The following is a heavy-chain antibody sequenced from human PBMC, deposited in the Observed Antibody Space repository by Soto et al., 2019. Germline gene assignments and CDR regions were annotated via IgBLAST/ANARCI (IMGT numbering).Heavy chain of an antibody. CDR1: GGSISSSSYY. CDR3: ARRLTTARNYYYYGMDV. Sequence: KPSETLSLTCTVSGGSISSSSYYWGWIRQPPGRGLEWIGSIYYSGSTYYNPSLKSRVTISVDTSKNQFSLKLSSVTAADTAVYYCARRLTTARNYYYYGMDVWGQGTTVTVSS. CDR2: IYYSGST. J-gene: IGHJ6*02. V-gene: IGHV4-39*01. D-gene: IGHD4-4*01.